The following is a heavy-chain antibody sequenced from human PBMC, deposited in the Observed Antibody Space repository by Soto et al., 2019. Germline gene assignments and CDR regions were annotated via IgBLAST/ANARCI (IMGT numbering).Heavy chain of an antibody. CDR1: GGTFSTYA. CDR3: ARPKGSYSSGYYYFDY. CDR2: IIPLFGTA. D-gene: IGHD6-19*01. Sequence: QVQLVQSGAEVKQPGSSVKVSCKTSGGTFSTYAIYWVRQAPGQGLEWMGAIIPLFGTADYAQKFQGRVTITADESTSTAYMELSSLRSEDTAVYYCARPKGSYSSGYYYFDYWGQGTGVSVSS. V-gene: IGHV1-69*01. J-gene: IGHJ4*02.